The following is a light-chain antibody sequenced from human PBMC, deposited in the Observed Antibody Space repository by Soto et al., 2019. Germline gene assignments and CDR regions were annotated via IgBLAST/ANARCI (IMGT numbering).Light chain of an antibody. CDR2: DVS. CDR1: SSDVGNYNY. Sequence: QSVLAQPRSVSGSPGQSVTISCTGTSSDVGNYNYVSWYQQHPGKAPKLMISDVSKRPSGVPDRFSGSNSGNTASLTISGLQAEDEADYYCCSYAGSATYVFGSGTKVTVL. CDR3: CSYAGSATYV. J-gene: IGLJ1*01. V-gene: IGLV2-11*01.